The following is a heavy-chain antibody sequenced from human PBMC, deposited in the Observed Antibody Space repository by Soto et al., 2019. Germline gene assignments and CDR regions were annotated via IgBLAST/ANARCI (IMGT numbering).Heavy chain of an antibody. CDR1: GGSISSAGFS. CDR3: ARDWGYCSSSSCREPAFDV. D-gene: IGHD2-2*01. J-gene: IGHJ3*01. CDR2: VYHSGTT. Sequence: SETLSLTCAVSGGSISSAGFSWNWIRQPPGKGLEWVGYVYHSGTTSYNPSLKSRVTILLDRSKNQFSLTLNSVTAADTAVYYCARDWGYCSSSSCREPAFDVWGQGTVVTVSS. V-gene: IGHV4-30-2*01.